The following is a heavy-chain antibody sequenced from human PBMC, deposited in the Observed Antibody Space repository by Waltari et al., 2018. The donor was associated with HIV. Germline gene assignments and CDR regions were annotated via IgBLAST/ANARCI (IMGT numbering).Heavy chain of an antibody. CDR3: TRGLRLLRSILPFDY. J-gene: IGHJ4*02. CDR2: ISTTGSTV. D-gene: IGHD1-26*01. Sequence: EVQLVQSGGGLVQPGGYLRLSCAASGLRFTSYDTHWVRQDPGKGLEWVSYISTTGSTVYYADSVKGRFTISRDNAKKSLYLQMNSLRAEDTAVYYCTRGLRLLRSILPFDYWGQGTLVPVSS. V-gene: IGHV3-48*03. CDR1: GLRFTSYD.